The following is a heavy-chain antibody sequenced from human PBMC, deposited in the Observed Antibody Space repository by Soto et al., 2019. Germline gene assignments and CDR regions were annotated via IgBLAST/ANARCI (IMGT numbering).Heavy chain of an antibody. J-gene: IGHJ5*02. CDR2: INHSGST. Sequence: SETLSLTCAVYGGSFSGYYWSWIRQPPGKGLEWIGEINHSGSTNYNPSLKSRVTISVDTSKNQFSLKLSSVTAADTAVYYCAGAYDFWSGPDPWGQGTLVTVSS. D-gene: IGHD3-3*01. CDR1: GGSFSGYY. V-gene: IGHV4-34*01. CDR3: AGAYDFWSGPDP.